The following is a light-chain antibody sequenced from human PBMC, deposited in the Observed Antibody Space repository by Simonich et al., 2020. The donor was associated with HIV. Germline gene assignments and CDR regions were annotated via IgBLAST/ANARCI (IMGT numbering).Light chain of an antibody. CDR1: QDISSY. CDR3: QQYDNLPSVT. V-gene: IGKV1-33*01. CDR2: DAS. Sequence: IQLTQSPSSLSASVGDRVTITCRASQDISSYLNWYQQKPRKAPKLLLYDASNLETGIPSRFSGSGFGTDFTLTISSMQPEDIATYYCQQYDNLPSVTFGGGTKVEIK. J-gene: IGKJ4*01.